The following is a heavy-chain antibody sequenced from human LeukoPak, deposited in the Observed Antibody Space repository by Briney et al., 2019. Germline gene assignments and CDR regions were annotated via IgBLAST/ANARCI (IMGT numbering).Heavy chain of an antibody. V-gene: IGHV4-34*01. D-gene: IGHD3-10*01. Sequence: SETLSLTCAVYGGSFSGYYWSWIRQPPGKGLEWIGEINHSGSTNYNPSLKSRVTISVDTSKNQFSLKLSSVTAADTAVYYCARDLSLYYGSGSFGFDNWGQGTLVTVSS. CDR3: ARDLSLYYGSGSFGFDN. CDR2: INHSGST. CDR1: GGSFSGYY. J-gene: IGHJ4*02.